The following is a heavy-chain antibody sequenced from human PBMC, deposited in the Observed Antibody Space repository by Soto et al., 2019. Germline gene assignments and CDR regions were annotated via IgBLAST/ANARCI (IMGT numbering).Heavy chain of an antibody. CDR2: IDPSDSYT. CDR1: GYSFTNYW. V-gene: IGHV5-10-1*01. J-gene: IGHJ1*01. Sequence: GESLKISCQGSGYSFTNYWIGWVRQMPGKGLEWVGRIDPSDSYTSYSPSLEGHVTISLDKSTSTVYLQWSSLKASDTAMYYCARHWHVLGATTWHFQSWGQHTLVPVSA. D-gene: IGHD1-26*01. CDR3: ARHWHVLGATTWHFQS.